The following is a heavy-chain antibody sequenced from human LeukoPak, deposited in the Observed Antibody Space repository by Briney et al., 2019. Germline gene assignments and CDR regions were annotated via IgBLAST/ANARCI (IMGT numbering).Heavy chain of an antibody. CDR1: GGSFSGYY. CDR3: AREHYYDSSGSSDAFDI. Sequence: SETLSLTCAVYGGSFSGYYWSWIRQPPGKGLEWIGEINHSGSTNYNPSLKSRVTISVDTSKNQFSLKLNSVTAADTAVYYCAREHYYDSSGSSDAFDIWGQGTMVTVSS. V-gene: IGHV4-34*01. D-gene: IGHD3-22*01. CDR2: INHSGST. J-gene: IGHJ3*02.